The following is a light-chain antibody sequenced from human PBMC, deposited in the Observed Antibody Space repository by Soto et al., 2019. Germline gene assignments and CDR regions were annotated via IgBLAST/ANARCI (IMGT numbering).Light chain of an antibody. CDR3: QHYNNWPPFT. Sequence: DIVMTQSPATLSVSPGERATLSCRASQTISSNLAWYQQKPGQTPRLLIYGASTRAAGIPARFSGSGSGTDFTLTITSLQSEDFAVYYCQHYNNWPPFTFGPGTKVDIK. V-gene: IGKV3-15*01. CDR1: QTISSN. CDR2: GAS. J-gene: IGKJ3*01.